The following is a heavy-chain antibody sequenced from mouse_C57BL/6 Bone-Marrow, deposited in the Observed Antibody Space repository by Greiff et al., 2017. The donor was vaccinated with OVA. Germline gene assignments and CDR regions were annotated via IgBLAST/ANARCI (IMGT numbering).Heavy chain of an antibody. J-gene: IGHJ1*03. CDR1: GFSINSDCY. Sequence: EVQRVESGPSLVRPSQTLSLTCTVTGFSINSDCYWIWIRQFPGNKLEYIGYTFYSGITYYNPSLESRTYITRDTSKNQFSLKLSSVTTEDTATYYCARGYYYGSSYGYWYFDVWGTGTTVTVSS. CDR2: TFYSGIT. CDR3: ARGYYYGSSYGYWYFDV. D-gene: IGHD1-1*01. V-gene: IGHV3-3*01.